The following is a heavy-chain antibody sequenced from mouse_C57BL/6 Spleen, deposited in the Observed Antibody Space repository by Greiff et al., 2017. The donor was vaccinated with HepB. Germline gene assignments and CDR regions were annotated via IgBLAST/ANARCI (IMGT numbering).Heavy chain of an antibody. CDR3: ARDYSNYAWFAY. CDR2: ISYDGSN. V-gene: IGHV3-6*01. CDR1: GYSITSGYY. J-gene: IGHJ3*01. Sequence: DVKLQESGPGLVKPSQSLSLTCSVTGYSITSGYYWNWIRQFPGNKLEWMGYISYDGSNNYNPSLKNRISINRDTSKNPFCLKLNSVTTEDTATDYCARDYSNYAWFAYWGQGTLVTVSA. D-gene: IGHD2-5*01.